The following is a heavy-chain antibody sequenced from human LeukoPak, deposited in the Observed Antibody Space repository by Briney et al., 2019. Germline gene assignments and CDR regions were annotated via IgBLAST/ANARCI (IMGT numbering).Heavy chain of an antibody. V-gene: IGHV4-31*03. Sequence: SETLSLTCTVSGGSISSGGYYWSWIRQHPGKGLEWIGYIYYSGSTYYNPSLKSRVTISVDTSKNQFSLKLSSVTAADTAVYYCARDGMVRELDYWGQGTLVTVSS. D-gene: IGHD3-10*01. CDR1: GGSISSGGYY. CDR3: ARDGMVRELDY. J-gene: IGHJ4*02. CDR2: IYYSGST.